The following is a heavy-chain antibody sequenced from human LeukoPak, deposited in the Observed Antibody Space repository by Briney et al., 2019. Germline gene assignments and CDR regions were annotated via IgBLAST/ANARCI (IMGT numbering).Heavy chain of an antibody. CDR3: ARDLSGLIVGATNFDY. D-gene: IGHD1-26*01. V-gene: IGHV4-38-2*02. CDR1: GYSISSSYY. CDR2: IYHSGST. Sequence: SETLSLTCTVSGYSISSSYYWGWIRPPPGKGLEWIGSIYHSGSTYYNPSLKSRVTISVDTSKNQFSLKLSSVTAADTAVYYCARDLSGLIVGATNFDYWGQGTLVTVSS. J-gene: IGHJ4*02.